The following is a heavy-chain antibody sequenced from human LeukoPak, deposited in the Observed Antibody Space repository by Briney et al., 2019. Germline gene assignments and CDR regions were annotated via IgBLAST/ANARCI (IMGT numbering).Heavy chain of an antibody. Sequence: EASVKVSYKASGYTFISYSISWVRQAPGQGLEWMGWISVYNGNTNYAQKLQGRVTMTTDTSTSTAYMELRSLRSDDTAVYYCVRDSVPVPAAINWFDPWGQGTLVTVSS. V-gene: IGHV1-18*01. CDR2: ISVYNGNT. D-gene: IGHD2-2*02. CDR1: GYTFISYS. CDR3: VRDSVPVPAAINWFDP. J-gene: IGHJ5*02.